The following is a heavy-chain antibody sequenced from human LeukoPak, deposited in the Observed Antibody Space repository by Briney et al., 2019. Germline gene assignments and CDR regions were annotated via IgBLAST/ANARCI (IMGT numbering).Heavy chain of an antibody. CDR3: ASGGCSGGSCY. V-gene: IGHV3-69-1*01. D-gene: IGHD2-15*01. CDR2: IRDDGT. CDR1: GFTFSDYA. J-gene: IGHJ4*02. Sequence: GGSLTLSCAASGFTFSDYAMTWVRQAPGKGLEWVSAIRDDGTRYADSVKGRFTISRDNAKNSLYLQMNSLRAEDTAVYYCASGGCSGGSCYWGQGTLVTVSS.